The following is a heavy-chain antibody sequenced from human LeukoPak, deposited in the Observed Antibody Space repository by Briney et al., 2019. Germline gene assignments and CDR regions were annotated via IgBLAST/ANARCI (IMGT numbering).Heavy chain of an antibody. CDR3: ARGCSPGTCSPFDY. V-gene: IGHV3-48*02. CDR1: GFTFSAYS. CDR2: ISSSITTV. J-gene: IGHJ4*02. Sequence: QPGGSLRFSCAASGFTFSAYSMNGVRQAPGKGLEWVSYISSSITTVYYADSVRGRFTISRDNAKNSLYLQMNSLRDEDTAVYYCARGCSPGTCSPFDYWGQGTLVTVSS. D-gene: IGHD2-15*01.